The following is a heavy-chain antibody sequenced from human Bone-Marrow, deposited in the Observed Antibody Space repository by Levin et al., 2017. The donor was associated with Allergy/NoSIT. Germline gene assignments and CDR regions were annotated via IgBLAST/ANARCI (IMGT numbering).Heavy chain of an antibody. D-gene: IGHD2-15*01. CDR1: GYTLTELS. J-gene: IGHJ5*02. Sequence: GASVKVSCKVSGYTLTELSMHWVRQAPGKGLEWMGGFDPEDGETIYAQKFQGRVTMTEDTSTDTAYMELSSLRSEDTAVYYCAAGYCSGGSCAPAFDPWGQGTLVTVSS. V-gene: IGHV1-24*01. CDR3: AAGYCSGGSCAPAFDP. CDR2: FDPEDGET.